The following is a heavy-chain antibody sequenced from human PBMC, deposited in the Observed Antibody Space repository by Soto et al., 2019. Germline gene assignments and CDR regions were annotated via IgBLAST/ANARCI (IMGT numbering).Heavy chain of an antibody. CDR3: ARGSKYGDHSRWHAP. Sequence: ASGKVSCKASGYIFTNYDINWVRQATGQGLENLGWINPNSGNTGYVQKFKGRVTMTRNTSINTAYMELNSLRSEDTAVYYCARGSKYGDHSRWHAPRAQRTTFTVSS. V-gene: IGHV1-8*01. CDR1: GYIFTNYD. J-gene: IGHJ5*02. CDR2: INPNSGNT. D-gene: IGHD4-4*01.